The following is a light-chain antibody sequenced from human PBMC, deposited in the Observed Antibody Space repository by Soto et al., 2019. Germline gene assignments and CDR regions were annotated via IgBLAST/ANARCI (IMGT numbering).Light chain of an antibody. CDR3: QQYYSYPRT. J-gene: IGKJ1*01. Sequence: AIRMTQSPSSFSASTGDRVTITCRASQGISSYLAWYQQKPGKAPNLLIYAASTLQSGVPSRFSGSGSGTDFTLTSSCLQSEDFATYYCQQYYSYPRTFGQGTKVDIK. CDR2: AAS. V-gene: IGKV1-8*01. CDR1: QGISSY.